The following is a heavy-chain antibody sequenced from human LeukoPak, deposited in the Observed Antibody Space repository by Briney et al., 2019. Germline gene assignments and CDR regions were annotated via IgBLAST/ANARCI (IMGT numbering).Heavy chain of an antibody. CDR2: MDPNSGNT. Sequence: GASVKVSCKASGYTFTSYDTNWERQATGQGLEWMGWMDPNSGNTGYAQKFQGRVTMTRNTSISTAYMELSSLRSEDTAVYYCARGGGSSSWYRRSPTYFDYWGQGTLVTVSS. J-gene: IGHJ4*02. D-gene: IGHD6-13*01. CDR3: ARGGGSSSWYRRSPTYFDY. CDR1: GYTFTSYD. V-gene: IGHV1-8*01.